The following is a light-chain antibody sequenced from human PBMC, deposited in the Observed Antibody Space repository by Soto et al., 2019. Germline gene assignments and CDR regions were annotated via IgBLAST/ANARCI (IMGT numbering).Light chain of an antibody. V-gene: IGKV3-15*01. CDR1: QSVSSN. CDR2: GAS. CDR3: QQYNNWPRGT. Sequence: THSPGTLSLSPGERATLSCRASQSVSSNLAWYQQKPGQAPRLLIYGASTRATGIPARFSGSGSGTEFTLTISSLQSEDFALYYCQQYNNWPRGTFGQGTKVDIK. J-gene: IGKJ1*01.